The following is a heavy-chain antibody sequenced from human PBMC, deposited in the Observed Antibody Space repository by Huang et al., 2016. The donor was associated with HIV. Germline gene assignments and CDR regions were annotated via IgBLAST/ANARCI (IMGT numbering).Heavy chain of an antibody. CDR2: IKSKAYGGTT. CDR3: LIYSHMDV. J-gene: IGHJ6*03. V-gene: IGHV3-49*03. D-gene: IGHD2-21*01. Sequence: DGQLVESGGGLVQPGRSLRLSCTASGLTFGDYAVSWFRRAPRRGRVWVCLIKSKAYGGTTQYASSVKDRFIISRDDSKGIAYLQMNSLKMEDTAVYFCLIYSHMDVWGKGTTVFVSS. CDR1: GLTFGDYA.